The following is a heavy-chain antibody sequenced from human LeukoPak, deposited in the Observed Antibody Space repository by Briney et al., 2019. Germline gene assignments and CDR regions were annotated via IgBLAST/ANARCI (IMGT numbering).Heavy chain of an antibody. Sequence: SETLSLTCTVSGGSISSYYWSWIRQPPGKGLEWIGFIYYSGSTNYNPSLKSRVTISVDTSKNQFSLKLSSVTAADTAVYYCARRGSSTSTDYWGQGALVIVSP. D-gene: IGHD2-2*01. J-gene: IGHJ4*02. CDR3: ARRGSSTSTDY. CDR1: GGSISSYY. V-gene: IGHV4-59*08. CDR2: IYYSGST.